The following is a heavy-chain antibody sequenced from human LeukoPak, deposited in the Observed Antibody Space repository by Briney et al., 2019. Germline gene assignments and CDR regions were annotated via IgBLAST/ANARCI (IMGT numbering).Heavy chain of an antibody. V-gene: IGHV3-9*01. CDR3: AKDRVTTFQGGSDAFDI. CDR1: GFTFDDYA. J-gene: IGHJ3*02. CDR2: ISWNSGSI. D-gene: IGHD4-17*01. Sequence: QPGGSLRLSCAASGFTFDDYAMHWVRQVPGKGLEWVSGISWNSGSIGYADSVKGRFTISRDNAKNSLYLQMNSLRAEDTALYYCAKDRVTTFQGGSDAFDIWGQGTMVTVSS.